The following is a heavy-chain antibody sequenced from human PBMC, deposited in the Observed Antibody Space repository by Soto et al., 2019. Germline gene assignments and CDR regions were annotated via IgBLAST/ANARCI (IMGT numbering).Heavy chain of an antibody. V-gene: IGHV4-39*01. CDR3: ARAPDS. Sequence: PSETLSLTCTVSGGSISARHTYCGWIRQPPGKGLEWIGSFYDSGSTYYNPSLKSRVYISVDSSKNQFSLTLASLTAADTAVYYCARAPDSWGQGTLVTVS. CDR1: GGSISARHTY. J-gene: IGHJ4*02. CDR2: FYDSGST.